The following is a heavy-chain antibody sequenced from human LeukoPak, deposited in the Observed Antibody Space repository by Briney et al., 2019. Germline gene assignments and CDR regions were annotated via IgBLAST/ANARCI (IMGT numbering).Heavy chain of an antibody. CDR3: ARKARYCSSTSCSHYWYFDL. D-gene: IGHD2-2*01. CDR1: GGSFSGYY. Sequence: PSETLSLTCTVYGGSFSGYYWSWIRQPPGKGLEWIGEINHSGSTNYNPSLKSRVAISVDTSKNQFSLRVSSVTAADTAVYYCARKARYCSSTSCSHYWYFDLWGRGTLVAVSS. V-gene: IGHV4-34*01. CDR2: INHSGST. J-gene: IGHJ2*01.